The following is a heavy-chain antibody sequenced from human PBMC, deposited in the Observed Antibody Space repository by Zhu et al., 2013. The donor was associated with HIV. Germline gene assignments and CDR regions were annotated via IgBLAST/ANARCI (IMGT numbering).Heavy chain of an antibody. J-gene: IGHJ4*02. CDR3: ARDGYDYGDFFDY. Sequence: QVQLVQSGAEVKKPGSSVKVSCKASGGTFSSYAISWVRQAPGQGLEWMGGIIPIFYTANYAQKFQGRVTITADKSTSTAYMELRSLRSEDTAVYYCARDGYDYGDFFDYWGQGTLVTVSS. CDR1: GGTFSSYA. D-gene: IGHD4-17*01. V-gene: IGHV1-69*06. CDR2: IIPIFYTA.